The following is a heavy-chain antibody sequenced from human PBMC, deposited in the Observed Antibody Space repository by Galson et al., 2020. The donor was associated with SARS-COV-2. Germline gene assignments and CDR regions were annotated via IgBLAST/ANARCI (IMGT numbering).Heavy chain of an antibody. J-gene: IGHJ4*02. Sequence: NPSLXSRVTTSFDTSKNQFSLQLSSVTAADTAVYYCASGSGYYGSGYYYPFDYWGQGTLVTVSS. V-gene: IGHV4-59*09. D-gene: IGHD3-10*01. CDR3: ASGSGYYGSGYYYPFDY.